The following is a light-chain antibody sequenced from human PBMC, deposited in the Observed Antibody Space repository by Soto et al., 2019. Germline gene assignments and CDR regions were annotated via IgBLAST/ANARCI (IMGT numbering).Light chain of an antibody. Sequence: QSALTQPPSVSGAPGQRVTLSCTGNSSNLGAGYDVHWYQQLPGAAPKLVIFGNRNRPSGVPERFSGSKSGTSASLAITGPQAEDEADYYCQAYDYSLTASVFGGGTKLTVL. CDR2: GNR. V-gene: IGLV1-40*01. J-gene: IGLJ3*02. CDR1: SSNLGAGYD. CDR3: QAYDYSLTASV.